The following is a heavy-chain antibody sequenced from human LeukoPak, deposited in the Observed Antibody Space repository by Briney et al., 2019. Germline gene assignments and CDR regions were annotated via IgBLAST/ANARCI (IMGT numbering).Heavy chain of an antibody. CDR2: IKRKTDGETT. V-gene: IGHV3-15*01. CDR3: ATASSGLFY. CDR1: RLTFSNAW. J-gene: IGHJ4*02. D-gene: IGHD3-16*01. Sequence: GGSLRLSCAASRLTFSNAWMSWVRQAPGEGLEWVGRIKRKTDGETTEYVAPVKGRFTISRDDSKNTLCLQMNSLKTEDTGVYYCATASSGLFYWGQGTLVTVSS.